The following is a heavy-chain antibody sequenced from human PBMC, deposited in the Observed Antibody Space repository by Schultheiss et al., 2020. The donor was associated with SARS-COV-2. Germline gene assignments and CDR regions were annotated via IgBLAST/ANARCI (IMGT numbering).Heavy chain of an antibody. CDR3: ARTAGRSDYGDYSRFDP. CDR1: GGSISSGGYY. D-gene: IGHD4-17*01. V-gene: IGHV4-30-4*08. Sequence: SETLSLTCTVSGGSISSGGYYWSWIRQHPGKGLEWIGYIYYSGSTYYNPSLKSRVTISVDTSKNQFSLKLSSVTAADTAVYYCARTAGRSDYGDYSRFDPWGQGTLVTVSS. J-gene: IGHJ5*02. CDR2: IYYSGST.